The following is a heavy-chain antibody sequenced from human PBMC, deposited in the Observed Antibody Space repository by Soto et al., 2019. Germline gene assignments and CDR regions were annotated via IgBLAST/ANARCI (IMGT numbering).Heavy chain of an antibody. CDR3: ARVVLRFLEWFPPDY. D-gene: IGHD3-3*01. CDR1: GYTFTSYG. CDR2: ISANNGNT. V-gene: IGHV1-18*01. Sequence: ASVKVSCKASGYTFTSYGISWVRQAPGQGLEWMGWISANNGNTNYAQKLQGRVTMTTDTSTSTAYMELRSLRSDDTAVYYCARVVLRFLEWFPPDYWGQGTLVTVSS. J-gene: IGHJ4*02.